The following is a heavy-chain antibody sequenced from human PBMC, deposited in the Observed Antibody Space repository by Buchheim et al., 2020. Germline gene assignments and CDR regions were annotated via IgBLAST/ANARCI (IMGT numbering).Heavy chain of an antibody. CDR3: ARREASYDTLTGYYLNWFDP. CDR2: IYYSGST. J-gene: IGHJ5*02. CDR1: GGSISSYY. Sequence: QVQLQESGPGLVKPSETLSLTCTVSGGSISSYYWSWIRQPPGKGLEWIGYIYYSGSTNYNPSLKSRVTISVDTSKNQFSLKLSSVTAADTAVYYCARREASYDTLTGYYLNWFDPWGQGTL. V-gene: IGHV4-59*08. D-gene: IGHD3-9*01.